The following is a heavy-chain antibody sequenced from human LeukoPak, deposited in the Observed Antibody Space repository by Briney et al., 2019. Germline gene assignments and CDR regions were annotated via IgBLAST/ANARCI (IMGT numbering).Heavy chain of an antibody. V-gene: IGHV3-23*01. CDR3: AREYDSSWPS. D-gene: IGHD3-22*01. CDR1: GFTLSSYA. CDR2: ISDNSGRT. J-gene: IGHJ5*02. Sequence: GGSLRLSCTASGFTLSSYAMSWVRQAPGKGLEWVSAISDNSGRTYYADSVKGRFTISRDNSKNTLFVQMNSLRAEDTAVYYCAREYDSSWPSWGQGTLVTVSS.